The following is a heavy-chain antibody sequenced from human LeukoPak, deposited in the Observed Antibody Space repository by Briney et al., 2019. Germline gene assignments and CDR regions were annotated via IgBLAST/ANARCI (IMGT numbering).Heavy chain of an antibody. CDR2: IYYSGST. J-gene: IGHJ4*02. V-gene: IGHV4-59*08. Sequence: SETLSLTCAVYGGSFSGYYWSWIRQPPGKGLEWIGYIYYSGSTNYNPSLKSRVTISVDTSKNQFSLKLSSVTAADTAVYYCARHLSQGRDGYNFAYWGQGTLVTVSS. CDR1: GGSFSGYY. CDR3: ARHLSQGRDGYNFAY. D-gene: IGHD5-24*01.